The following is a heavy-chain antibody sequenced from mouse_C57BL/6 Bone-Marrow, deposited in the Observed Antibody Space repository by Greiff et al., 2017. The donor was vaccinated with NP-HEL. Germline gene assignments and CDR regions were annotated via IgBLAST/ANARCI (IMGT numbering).Heavy chain of an antibody. CDR1: GYTFTSYW. V-gene: IGHV1-5*01. J-gene: IGHJ3*01. Sequence: VQLQQSGTVLARPGASVKMSCKTSGYTFTSYWMHWVKQRPGQGLEWIGAIYPGNSDTSYNQKFKGKAKLTAVTSASTAYMELSSLTNEDSAVYYCTTYLWFAYGGQGTLVTVSA. CDR3: TTYLWFAY. CDR2: IYPGNSDT.